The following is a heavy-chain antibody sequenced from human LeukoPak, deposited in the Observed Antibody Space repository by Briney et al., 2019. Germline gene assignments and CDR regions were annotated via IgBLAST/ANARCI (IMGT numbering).Heavy chain of an antibody. CDR1: GFSFSSYW. V-gene: IGHV3-23*01. J-gene: IGHJ4*02. CDR2: ISGSGGST. CDR3: ATEIDILTGYFDY. D-gene: IGHD3-9*01. Sequence: GGSLRLSCAASGFSFSSYWMSWVRQAPGKGLEWVSAISGSGGSTYYADSVKGRFAISRDNSKNTLYLQMNSLRAEDTAVYYCATEIDILTGYFDYWGQGTLVTVSS.